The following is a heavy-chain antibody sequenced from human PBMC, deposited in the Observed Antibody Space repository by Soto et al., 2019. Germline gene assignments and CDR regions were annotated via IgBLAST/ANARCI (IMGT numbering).Heavy chain of an antibody. D-gene: IGHD3-16*01. Sequence: EVQLLEAGGGLVQPGRSLRLSCAASGFTFDDYAMHWVRQAPGKGLEWVSVISWDSGTIAYADSVKGRFTISRDNAKNGLYPRMNIVSADETAFDCCAKDIGPFYNLFDRWGQGILVSVCS. J-gene: IGHJ5*02. CDR1: GFTFDDYA. CDR2: ISWDSGTI. V-gene: IGHV3-9*01. CDR3: AKDIGPFYNLFDR.